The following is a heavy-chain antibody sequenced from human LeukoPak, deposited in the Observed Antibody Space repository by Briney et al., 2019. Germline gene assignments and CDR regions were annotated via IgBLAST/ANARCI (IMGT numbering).Heavy chain of an antibody. V-gene: IGHV1-18*01. D-gene: IGHD5-12*01. J-gene: IGHJ4*02. CDR2: ISAYNGNT. CDR3: ARASYSGYDVGAVDY. CDR1: GYTFTSYG. Sequence: GASVKVSCKASGYTFTSYGISWVRQAPGQGLEWMGWISAYNGNTNYAQKLQGRVTMTTVTSTSTAYMELRSLRSDDTAVYYCARASYSGYDVGAVDYWGQGTLVTVSS.